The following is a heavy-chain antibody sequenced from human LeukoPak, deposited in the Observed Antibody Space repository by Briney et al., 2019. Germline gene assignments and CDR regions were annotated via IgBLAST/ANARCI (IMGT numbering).Heavy chain of an antibody. J-gene: IGHJ4*02. V-gene: IGHV3-74*01. CDR1: RFAFSSYW. CDR2: INSDGSST. D-gene: IGHD2-2*01. Sequence: GGSLRLSCAASRFAFSSYWMHWVRQAPGKGLVWVSRINSDGSSTSYADSVKGRFTISRDNAKNTLYLQMNSLRAEDTAVYYCARGPGWCSSTSCQAIDYWGQGTLVTVSS. CDR3: ARGPGWCSSTSCQAIDY.